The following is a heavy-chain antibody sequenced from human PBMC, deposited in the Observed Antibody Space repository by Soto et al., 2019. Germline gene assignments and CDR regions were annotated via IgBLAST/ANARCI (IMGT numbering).Heavy chain of an antibody. Sequence: EVQLLESGGGLVQPGGSLRLSCAASGFTFSNYAVTWVRQAPGKGLEWVSTISGSGGSTYYADSVKGRFTISRDNSKNTLYMKMNRLRAEDTAVYYCAEDQGSSWYEIDYWGQGTLVTVSS. J-gene: IGHJ4*02. D-gene: IGHD6-13*01. CDR2: ISGSGGST. V-gene: IGHV3-23*01. CDR1: GFTFSNYA. CDR3: AEDQGSSWYEIDY.